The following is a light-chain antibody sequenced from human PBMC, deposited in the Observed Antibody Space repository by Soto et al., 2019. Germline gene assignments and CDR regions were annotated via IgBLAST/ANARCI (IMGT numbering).Light chain of an antibody. CDR3: QQSSSTPLT. V-gene: IGKV1-39*01. CDR2: AAS. J-gene: IGKJ4*01. CDR1: QSMSSY. Sequence: DIQMTKSPSSLYASVGDRVTITCRASQSMSSYLNWYQQKPGKAPKLLIYAASSLQSGGPSRFSGSGSGKDFTLTISSMQPEDFATYYCQQSSSTPLTFGGWTKVEIK.